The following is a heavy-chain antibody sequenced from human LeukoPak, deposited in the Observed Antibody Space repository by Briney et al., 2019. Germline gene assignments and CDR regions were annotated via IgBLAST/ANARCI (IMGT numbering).Heavy chain of an antibody. CDR1: GFTFSNYA. V-gene: IGHV3-30*02. CDR3: ANLGSITFDY. J-gene: IGHJ4*02. D-gene: IGHD6-13*01. CDR2: IRHDGSNK. Sequence: PGGSLRLSCAASGFTFSNYAMHWVRQAPGKGLEWVAFIRHDGSNKYYADSVKGRFTISRDNSKNTLYLQMNSLRGEDTAVYYCANLGSITFDYWGQGTLVTVSS.